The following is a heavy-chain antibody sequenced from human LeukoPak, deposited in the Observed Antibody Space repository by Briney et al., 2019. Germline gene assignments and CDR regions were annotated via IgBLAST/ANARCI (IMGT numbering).Heavy chain of an antibody. CDR2: IKEDGSQK. Sequence: PGGSLRLSCAASGFTFRSYWTTWVRQAPGKGLEWVASIKEDGSQKDYVASVKGRFTISRDNAKNSLYLQMNSLRAEDTAVYYCATDRGFGSFDYWGQGTLVTVSS. CDR1: GFTFRSYW. J-gene: IGHJ4*02. D-gene: IGHD6-19*01. V-gene: IGHV3-7*01. CDR3: ATDRGFGSFDY.